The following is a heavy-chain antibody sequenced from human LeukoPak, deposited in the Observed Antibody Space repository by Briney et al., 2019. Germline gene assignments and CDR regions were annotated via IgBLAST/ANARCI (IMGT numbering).Heavy chain of an antibody. CDR1: GFTFSSYE. CDR3: ARDGGSWGYYYYYYMDV. V-gene: IGHV3-48*03. CDR2: ISSSGSTI. Sequence: GGSLRLSCAASGFTFSSYEMNWVRQAPGKGLEWVSYISSSGSTIYYADSVKGRFTISRDNAKNSLYLQMNSLRAEDTAVYYCARDGGSWGYYYYYYMDVWGKGTTVTISS. D-gene: IGHD6-13*01. J-gene: IGHJ6*03.